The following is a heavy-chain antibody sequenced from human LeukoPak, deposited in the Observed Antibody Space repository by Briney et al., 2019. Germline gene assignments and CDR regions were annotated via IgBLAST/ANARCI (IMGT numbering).Heavy chain of an antibody. D-gene: IGHD1-14*01. CDR1: GFTFGRYW. J-gene: IGHJ6*02. CDR2: IKLDGSEK. V-gene: IGHV3-7*03. Sequence: GGSLRLSCVASGFTFGRYWMSWVRQAPGKGLEWVANIKLDGSEKNYVDSVKGRFTISRDNTKNSLYLQMNSLRAEDTAVYYCAKVSGGGLYYDGMDVWGQGTTVTVSS. CDR3: AKVSGGGLYYDGMDV.